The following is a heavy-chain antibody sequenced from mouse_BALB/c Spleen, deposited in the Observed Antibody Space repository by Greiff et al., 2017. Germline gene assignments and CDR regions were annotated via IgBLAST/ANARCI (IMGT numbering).Heavy chain of an antibody. V-gene: IGHV1-54*01. J-gene: IGHJ4*01. Sequence: QVQLQQSGAELVRPGTSVKVSCKASGYAFTNYLIEWVKQRPGQGLEWIGVINPGSGGTNYNEKFKGKATLTADKSSSTAYMQLSSLTSDDSAVYFCARGGNYLYAMDYWGQGTTVTVSS. CDR1: GYAFTNYL. CDR3: ARGGNYLYAMDY. CDR2: INPGSGGT. D-gene: IGHD2-1*01.